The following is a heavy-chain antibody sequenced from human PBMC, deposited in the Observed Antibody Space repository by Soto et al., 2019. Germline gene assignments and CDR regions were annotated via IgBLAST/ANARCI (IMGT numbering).Heavy chain of an antibody. J-gene: IGHJ4*02. CDR1: GFTFSSYA. CDR2: ISGSGGST. CDR3: AKDSSSLIYYFDY. V-gene: IGHV3-23*01. D-gene: IGHD6-13*01. Sequence: PGGSLRLSCAASGFTFSSYAMSWVRQAPGKGLEWVSAISGSGGSTYYADSVKGRFTISRDNSKNTLYLQMNSLRAEDTAVYYCAKDSSSLIYYFDYWGQETLVTVSS.